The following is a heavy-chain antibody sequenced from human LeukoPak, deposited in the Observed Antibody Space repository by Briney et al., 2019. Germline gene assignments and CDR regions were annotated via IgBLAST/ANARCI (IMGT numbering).Heavy chain of an antibody. J-gene: IGHJ2*01. CDR1: GGSISSSRYY. V-gene: IGHV4-39*01. CDR2: IYYTRST. D-gene: IGHD3-22*01. CDR3: ARGVTMIVVVIHDWYFDL. Sequence: PSETLSLTCTVSGGSISSSRYYRGWIRQPPGKGLEWIGSIYYTRSTYYNPSLKSRVTISVDTSKNQFSLKLTSVTAADTAVYYCARGVTMIVVVIHDWYFDLWGRGTLVTVSS.